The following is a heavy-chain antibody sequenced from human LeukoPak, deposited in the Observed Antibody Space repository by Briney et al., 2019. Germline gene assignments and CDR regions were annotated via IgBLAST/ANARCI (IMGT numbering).Heavy chain of an antibody. D-gene: IGHD2-2*01. J-gene: IGHJ6*02. V-gene: IGHV1-3*01. CDR3: ARGAVIPATMGYYGMDV. CDR1: GYTFTSYA. Sequence: ASVKVSCKASGYTFTSYAMHWVRQAPGQRLEWMGWINAGDGNTKYSQKFQGRVTITRDTSASTVYMELSSLRSEDTAVYYCARGAVIPATMGYYGMDVWGQGTTVSVSS. CDR2: INAGDGNT.